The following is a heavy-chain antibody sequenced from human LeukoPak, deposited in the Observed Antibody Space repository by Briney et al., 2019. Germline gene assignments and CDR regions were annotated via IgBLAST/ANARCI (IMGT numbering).Heavy chain of an antibody. CDR2: ISAYNGDT. D-gene: IGHD2-2*01. Sequence: GASVKVSCKASGYTFTNYGISWVRQAPGQGLEWMGWISAYNGDTHYAQNLQGRVTMTTDTSTSTAYMELRSLRSDDTAVYYCARDRGGVPAAKGAYYFDYWGQGTLVTVSS. J-gene: IGHJ4*02. CDR1: GYTFTNYG. CDR3: ARDRGGVPAAKGAYYFDY. V-gene: IGHV1-18*01.